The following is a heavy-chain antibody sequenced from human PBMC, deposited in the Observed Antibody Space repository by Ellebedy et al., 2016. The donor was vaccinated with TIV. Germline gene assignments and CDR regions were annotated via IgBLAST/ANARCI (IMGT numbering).Heavy chain of an antibody. J-gene: IGHJ6*02. Sequence: SGPTLVKPTDTLTLTCTVSGFSLRTARMGVSWIRQPPGKALEWLAHIFSNDDKSYSTSLKSRLTISKDTSKSQVVLTMTNMDPVDTATYYCARMGGDSSGYYEAHLYYYGMDVWGQGTTVTVSS. D-gene: IGHD3-22*01. V-gene: IGHV2-26*01. CDR3: ARMGGDSSGYYEAHLYYYGMDV. CDR1: GFSLRTARMG. CDR2: IFSNDDK.